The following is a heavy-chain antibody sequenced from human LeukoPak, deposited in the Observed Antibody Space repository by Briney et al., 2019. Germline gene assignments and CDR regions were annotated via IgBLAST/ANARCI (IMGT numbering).Heavy chain of an antibody. CDR1: GYTFTGYY. Sequence: ASVKVSCKASGYTFTGYYMHWVRQAPGQGLEWMGWINPNSGGTNYAQKFQGRVTMTRDTSISTAYMKLSRLRSDATAVYYCARDRERRTDSNWFDPWGQGTLVTVSS. D-gene: IGHD3/OR15-3a*01. J-gene: IGHJ5*02. CDR3: ARDRERRTDSNWFDP. V-gene: IGHV1-2*02. CDR2: INPNSGGT.